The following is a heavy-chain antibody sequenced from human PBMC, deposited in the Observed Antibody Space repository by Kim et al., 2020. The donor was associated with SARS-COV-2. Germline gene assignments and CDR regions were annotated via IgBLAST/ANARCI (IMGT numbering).Heavy chain of an antibody. Sequence: GGSLRLSCAGSGFNLRYYALTWVRQAPGKGLEWVSAISDSGDDTYYADSVKGRFTISRDNSKNTLYLQMNSLRREDTAIYFCAKLGANILNAIMDVWGQGTTVIVSS. J-gene: IGHJ6*02. CDR1: GFNLRYYA. V-gene: IGHV3-23*01. CDR2: ISDSGDDT. D-gene: IGHD3-9*01. CDR3: AKLGANILNAIMDV.